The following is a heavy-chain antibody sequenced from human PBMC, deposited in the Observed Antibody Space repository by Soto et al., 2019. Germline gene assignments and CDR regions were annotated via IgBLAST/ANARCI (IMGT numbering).Heavy chain of an antibody. V-gene: IGHV5-10-1*01. J-gene: IGHJ5*02. CDR3: ATTVLLWFGESENNWFDP. CDR1: GYSFTSYW. CDR2: IDPSDSYT. D-gene: IGHD3-10*01. Sequence: GESLKISCKGSGYSFTSYWISWVGQMPGKGLEWMGRIDPSDSYTNYSPSFQGHVTISADKSISTAYLQWSSLKASDTAMYYCATTVLLWFGESENNWFDPWGQGTLVTVSS.